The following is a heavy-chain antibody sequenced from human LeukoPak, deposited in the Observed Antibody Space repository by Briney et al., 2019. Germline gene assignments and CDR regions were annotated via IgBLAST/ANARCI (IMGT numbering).Heavy chain of an antibody. CDR1: GYTFTSYG. D-gene: IGHD3-10*01. CDR3: ARDRNVLLWFGELSSHFDY. J-gene: IGHJ4*02. V-gene: IGHV1-18*01. Sequence: ASVKVSCTASGYTFTSYGISWVRQAPGQGLEWMGWISAYNGNTNYAQKLQGRVTMTTDTSTSTAYMELRSLRSDDTAVYYCARDRNVLLWFGELSSHFDYWGQGTLVTVSS. CDR2: ISAYNGNT.